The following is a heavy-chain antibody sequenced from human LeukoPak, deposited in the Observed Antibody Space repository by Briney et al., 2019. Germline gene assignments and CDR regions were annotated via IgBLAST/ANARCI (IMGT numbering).Heavy chain of an antibody. D-gene: IGHD4-17*01. Sequence: GGSLRLSCAASGFTFSSYGMHWVRQAPGKGLEWVAIIWYDGSNKYYADSVKGRFTISRDNSKNTLYLQMHSLRAEDTAVYYCAKDGTTVTTLNYFDYWGQGTLVTVSS. CDR2: IWYDGSNK. CDR3: AKDGTTVTTLNYFDY. V-gene: IGHV3-33*06. J-gene: IGHJ4*02. CDR1: GFTFSSYG.